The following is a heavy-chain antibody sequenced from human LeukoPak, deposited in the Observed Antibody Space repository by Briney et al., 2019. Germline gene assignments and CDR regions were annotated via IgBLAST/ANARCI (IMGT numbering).Heavy chain of an antibody. V-gene: IGHV4-31*01. Sequence: SQTLSLTCTVSGGSIRSAAYYWSWIRQPPGKGLEWIGYIYYSGSTYYNPSLKSQVTISVDTSKNQFSLKLSSVTAADTAVYYCARENFWLPKYYYGMDVWGQGTTVTVSS. CDR1: GGSIRSAAYY. CDR3: ARENFWLPKYYYGMDV. J-gene: IGHJ6*02. D-gene: IGHD3-3*01. CDR2: IYYSGST.